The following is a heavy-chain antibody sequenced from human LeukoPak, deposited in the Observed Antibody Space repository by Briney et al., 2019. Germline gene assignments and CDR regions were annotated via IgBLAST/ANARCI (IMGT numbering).Heavy chain of an antibody. CDR3: ARAGGDSSGYYHYYYYYGMDV. D-gene: IGHD3-22*01. CDR1: GGSISSYY. CDR2: IYYSGST. V-gene: IGHV4-59*01. J-gene: IGHJ6*02. Sequence: PSETLSLTCTVSGGSISSYYWSWIRQPPGKGLEWIGYIYYSGSTNYNPSLKSRVTISVDTSKNQFSLKLSSVTAADTAVYYCARAGGDSSGYYHYYYYYGMDVWGQGTTVTVSS.